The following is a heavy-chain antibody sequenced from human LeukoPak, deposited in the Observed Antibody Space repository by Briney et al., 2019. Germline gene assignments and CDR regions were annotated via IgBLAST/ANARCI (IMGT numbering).Heavy chain of an antibody. CDR1: GFTYSSYS. D-gene: IGHD3-22*01. V-gene: IGHV3-21*01. CDR3: ARVEADYYDSSGYYGLGY. Sequence: GGSLRLXCAASGFTYSSYSMNWVRQAPGKGLEWVSSISSSSSYIYYADSVKGRFTISRDNAKNSLYLQMNSLRAEDTAVYYCARVEADYYDSSGYYGLGYWGQGTLVTVSS. CDR2: ISSSSSYI. J-gene: IGHJ4*02.